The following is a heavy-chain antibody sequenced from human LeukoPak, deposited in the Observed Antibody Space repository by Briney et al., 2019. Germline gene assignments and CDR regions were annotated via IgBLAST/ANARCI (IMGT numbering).Heavy chain of an antibody. D-gene: IGHD3-10*01. CDR3: AKGLYGSGTVTCDY. V-gene: IGHV3-23*01. CDR1: GFTFSNYA. CDR2: ISGRGGST. Sequence: GGSLRLSCAASGFTFSNYAMTWVRQAPGKGLEWVSAISGRGGSTYYADSVKGRFTISRDNSKNTLYLQMNSLRAEDTAVYYCAKGLYGSGTVTCDYWGQGTLVTVSS. J-gene: IGHJ4*02.